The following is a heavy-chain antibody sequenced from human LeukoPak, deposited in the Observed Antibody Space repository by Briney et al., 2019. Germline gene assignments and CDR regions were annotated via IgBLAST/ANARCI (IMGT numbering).Heavy chain of an antibody. J-gene: IGHJ3*02. CDR3: ARGSPTFDFWSGYWGVGAFDI. CDR2: MDTSGHT. V-gene: IGHV4-4*07. CDR1: GGSISGYY. D-gene: IGHD3-3*01. Sequence: SETLSLTCIVSGGSISGYYWSWIRQPAGKGLEWIGHMDTSGHTNYNSSLMSRVTMSVDTSKNQFSLKLSSVTAADTAVYYCARGSPTFDFWSGYWGVGAFDIWGQGTMVTVSS.